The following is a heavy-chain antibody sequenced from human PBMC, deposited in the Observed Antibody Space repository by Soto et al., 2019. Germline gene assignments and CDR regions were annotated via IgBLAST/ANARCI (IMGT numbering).Heavy chain of an antibody. J-gene: IGHJ5*02. CDR3: ARDRNRNNWFDP. V-gene: IGHV3-11*06. Sequence: QVQLVESGGGLVQPGGSLRLSCAASGFTFSDYYMSWIRQAPGKGLEWVSYISSSSSYTNYADSVKGRFTIYRDNAKSTLYLQMNSLRAEDTAVYYCARDRNRNNWFDPWGQGTLVTVSS. CDR1: GFTFSDYY. CDR2: ISSSSSYT.